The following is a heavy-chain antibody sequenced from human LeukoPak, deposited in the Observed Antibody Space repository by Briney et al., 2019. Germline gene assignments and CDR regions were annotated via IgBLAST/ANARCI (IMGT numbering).Heavy chain of an antibody. CDR1: GGTFSSYA. D-gene: IGHD3-16*01. J-gene: IGHJ4*02. CDR3: ASISATFNEGFDY. V-gene: IGHV1-69*01. Sequence: SVKVSCKASGGTFSSYAISWVRQAPGQGLEWMGGIIPIFGTANYAQKFQGRVTITADESTSTAYMELSSLRSENTAVYYCASISATFNEGFDYWGQGTLVTVSS. CDR2: IIPIFGTA.